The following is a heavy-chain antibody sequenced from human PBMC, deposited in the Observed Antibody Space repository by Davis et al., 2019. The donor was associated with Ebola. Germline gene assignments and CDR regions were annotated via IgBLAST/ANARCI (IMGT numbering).Heavy chain of an antibody. D-gene: IGHD6-6*01. J-gene: IGHJ4*02. CDR1: GFTFDDYG. Sequence: GESLKISCAASGFTFDDYGMSWVRQAPGKGLEWVSLISGSGVTTYYADSVKGRFTISRDNSKNTLYLQMNSLRAEDTALYYCAKKATITARPFDDWGQGTLVTVSS. CDR2: ISGSGVTT. CDR3: AKKATITARPFDD. V-gene: IGHV3-23*01.